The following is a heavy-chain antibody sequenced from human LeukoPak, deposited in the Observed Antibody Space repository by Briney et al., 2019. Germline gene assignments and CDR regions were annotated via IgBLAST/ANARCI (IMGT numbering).Heavy chain of an antibody. Sequence: SETLSLTCTVPGGSISSSSYYWGWIRQPPGKGLEWIGSIYYSGSTYYNPSLKSRVTISVDTSKNQFSLKLSSVTAADTAVYYCARRFPQQLWLRLAAKDYFDYWGQGTLVTVSS. CDR3: ARRFPQQLWLRLAAKDYFDY. J-gene: IGHJ4*02. CDR1: GGSISSSSYY. CDR2: IYYSGST. V-gene: IGHV4-39*01. D-gene: IGHD5-18*01.